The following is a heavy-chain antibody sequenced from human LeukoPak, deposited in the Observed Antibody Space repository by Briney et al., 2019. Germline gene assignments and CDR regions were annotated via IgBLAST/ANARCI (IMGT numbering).Heavy chain of an antibody. CDR1: GGTFSNYA. J-gene: IGHJ4*02. V-gene: IGHV1-69*13. CDR2: ITPIFGTA. D-gene: IGHD5-18*01. Sequence: SVKVSCKASGGTFSNYAINWVRQAPGQGLEWMGGITPIFGTANYLQKFQGRVTITADESTSTAYMELSRLRFQDTAIYYCARAPSDDTAMATPFAYWGQGTLVTVSS. CDR3: ARAPSDDTAMATPFAY.